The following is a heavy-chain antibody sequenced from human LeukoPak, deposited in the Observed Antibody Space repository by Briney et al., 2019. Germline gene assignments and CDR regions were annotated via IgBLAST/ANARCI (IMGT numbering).Heavy chain of an antibody. CDR2: ISGSGGST. CDR1: GFTFSSYA. V-gene: IGHV3-23*01. Sequence: TGGSLRLSCAASGFTFSSYAMSWVRQAPGKGLEWVSAISGSGGSTYYADSVKGRFTISRDNAKSSVYLQMNSLRAEDTAVYYCANFGLAVWGQGSTVTVSS. CDR3: ANFGLAV. J-gene: IGHJ6*02.